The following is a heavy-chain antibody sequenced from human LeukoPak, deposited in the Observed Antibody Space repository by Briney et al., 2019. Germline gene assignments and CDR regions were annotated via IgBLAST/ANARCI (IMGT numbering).Heavy chain of an antibody. V-gene: IGHV1-2*06. J-gene: IGHJ4*02. CDR1: GYTFTGYY. CDR3: ARQDGYSNYSPFDY. D-gene: IGHD4-11*01. CDR2: INPNSGST. Sequence: ASVKVSCKASGYTFTGYYMHWVRQAPGQGLEWMGRINPNSGSTNYAQKFQDRVTMTRDTSISTAYMDLSNLRSDDTAVYYCARQDGYSNYSPFDYWGQGTLVTVSS.